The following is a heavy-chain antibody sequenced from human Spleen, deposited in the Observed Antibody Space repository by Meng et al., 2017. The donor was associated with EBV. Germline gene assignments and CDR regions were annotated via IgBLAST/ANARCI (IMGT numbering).Heavy chain of an antibody. CDR1: GSTFTSYG. CDR3: ARDHRVAAAGTQSWFDP. J-gene: IGHJ5*02. V-gene: IGHV1-18*01. D-gene: IGHD6-13*01. CDR2: ISAYNGNT. Sequence: PLVQAGAEGKKPGASVKASCKASGSTFTSYGISWVRQAPGQGLEWMGWISAYNGNTTYAQKLQGRVTMTTDTSTSTAYMELRSLRSDDTAVYYCARDHRVAAAGTQSWFDPWGQGTLVTVSS.